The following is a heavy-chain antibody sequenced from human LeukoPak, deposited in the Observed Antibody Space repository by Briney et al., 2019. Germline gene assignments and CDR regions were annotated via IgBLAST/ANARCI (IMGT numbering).Heavy chain of an antibody. V-gene: IGHV3-23*01. CDR3: AKDQGGSSGWYEVYYYYYGMDV. D-gene: IGHD6-19*01. J-gene: IGHJ6*02. Sequence: ETLSLTCAVYGGSFSVYYWSWVRQAPGKGLEWVSAISGSSGSTYYADSVKGRFTISRDNSKNTLYLQMNSLRAEDTAVYYCAKDQGGSSGWYEVYYYYYGMDVWGQGTTVTVSS. CDR1: GGSFSVYY. CDR2: ISGSSGST.